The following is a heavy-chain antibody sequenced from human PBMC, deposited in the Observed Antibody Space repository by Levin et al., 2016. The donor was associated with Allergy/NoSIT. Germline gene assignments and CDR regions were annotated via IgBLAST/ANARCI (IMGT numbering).Heavy chain of an antibody. CDR3: AKETGELLVYYFDY. D-gene: IGHD3-10*01. J-gene: IGHJ4*02. CDR2: ISYDGSNK. V-gene: IGHV3-30*18. Sequence: WIRQPPGKGLEWVAVISYDGSNKYYADSVKGRFTISRDNSKNTLYLQMNSLRAEDTAVYYCAKETGELLVYYFDYWGQGTLVTVSS.